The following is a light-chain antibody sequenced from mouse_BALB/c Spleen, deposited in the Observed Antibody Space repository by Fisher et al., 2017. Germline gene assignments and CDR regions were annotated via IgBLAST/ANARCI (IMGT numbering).Light chain of an antibody. CDR2: DTS. Sequence: IVLTQSPAIMAASLGQKVTMTCSASSSVSYMYWYQQKPGSSPRLLIYDTSNLASGVPVRFSGSGSGTSYSLTISSMEAEDAATYYCQQFTSSPYTFGGGTKLEIK. J-gene: IGKJ2*01. V-gene: IGKV4-55*01. CDR3: QQFTSSPYT. CDR1: SSVSY.